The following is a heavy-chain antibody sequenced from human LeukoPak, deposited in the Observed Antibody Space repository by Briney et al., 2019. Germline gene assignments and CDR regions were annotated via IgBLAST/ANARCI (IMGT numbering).Heavy chain of an antibody. Sequence: ASVKVSCKASGYTFTSYGISWVRQAPGQGLEWMGWISAYNGNTNYARKLQGRVTMTTDTSTSTAYMELRSLRSDDTAVYFCARDVKSAGTMVRGVRDYWGQGTLVTVSS. CDR3: ARDVKSAGTMVRGVRDY. V-gene: IGHV1-18*01. CDR1: GYTFTSYG. J-gene: IGHJ4*02. CDR2: ISAYNGNT. D-gene: IGHD3-10*01.